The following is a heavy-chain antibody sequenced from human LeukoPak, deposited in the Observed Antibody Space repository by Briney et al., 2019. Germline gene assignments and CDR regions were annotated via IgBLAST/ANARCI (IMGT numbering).Heavy chain of an antibody. CDR3: ARDHYGNAFDI. D-gene: IGHD4-17*01. CDR1: GFTFSSSE. J-gene: IGHJ3*02. V-gene: IGHV3-48*03. CDR2: ISSSGSTI. Sequence: GGSLRLSCAASGFTFSSSEMNWVRQAPGKGLEWVSYISSSGSTIYYAGSVKGRFTISRDNAKNSLYLQMNSLRAEDTAVYYCARDHYGNAFDIWGQGTMVTVSS.